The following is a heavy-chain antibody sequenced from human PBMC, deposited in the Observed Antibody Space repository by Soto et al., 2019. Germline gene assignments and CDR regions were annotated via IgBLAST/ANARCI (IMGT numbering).Heavy chain of an antibody. Sequence: QVQLVESGGGVVQPGRSLRLSCAASGFTFSSYGMHWVRQTPGKGLEWVAVIWYDGSNKYYADSVKGRFTISRDNSKNTVYLQMNSLRAEDTAVYYCAKRGATGGIDYWGQGTLVNVSS. CDR3: AKRGATGGIDY. CDR1: GFTFSSYG. J-gene: IGHJ4*02. D-gene: IGHD5-12*01. CDR2: IWYDGSNK. V-gene: IGHV3-33*03.